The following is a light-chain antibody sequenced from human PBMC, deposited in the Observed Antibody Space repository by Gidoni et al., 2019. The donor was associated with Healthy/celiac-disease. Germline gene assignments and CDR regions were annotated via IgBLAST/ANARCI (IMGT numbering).Light chain of an antibody. CDR2: GNS. V-gene: IGLV1-40*01. CDR3: QSYDSSLSGVV. J-gene: IGLJ2*01. Sequence: QSMLTHPPSVSGAPGQRVTISGTGSSSNIGAGYDVHWYQQLPGTAPKLLIYGNSNRPSGVPDRFSGSKSGTSASLAITGLQAEDEADYYCQSYDSSLSGVVFGGGTKLTVL. CDR1: SSNIGAGYD.